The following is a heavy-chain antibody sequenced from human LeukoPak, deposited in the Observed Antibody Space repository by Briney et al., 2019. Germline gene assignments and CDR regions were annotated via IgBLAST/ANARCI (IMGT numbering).Heavy chain of an antibody. CDR2: INHSGST. CDR1: GGSFSDYY. V-gene: IGHV4-34*01. D-gene: IGHD2-21*02. J-gene: IGHJ4*02. Sequence: PSETPSLTCAVYGGSFSDYYWSWIRQPPGKGLEWIGEINHSGSTNYNPSLKSRVTISVDTSKNQFSLKLSSVTAADTAVYYCARGGITLKKGVTDWGQGTLVTVSS. CDR3: ARGGITLKKGVTD.